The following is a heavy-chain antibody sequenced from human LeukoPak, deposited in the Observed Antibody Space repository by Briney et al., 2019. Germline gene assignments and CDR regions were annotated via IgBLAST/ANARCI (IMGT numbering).Heavy chain of an antibody. CDR3: AKDGLYYDGSEHVYYFDS. Sequence: GSLRLSCAASGFTFSRSAMTWVRQGPGTGLEFVASIIYSGGATYYADSVKGRFTISRDNSKNTLYLQMNSLGAEDTALYYCAKDGLYYDGSEHVYYFDSWGQGTLVTVSS. D-gene: IGHD3-22*01. V-gene: IGHV3-23*01. J-gene: IGHJ4*02. CDR2: IIYSGGAT. CDR1: GFTFSRSA.